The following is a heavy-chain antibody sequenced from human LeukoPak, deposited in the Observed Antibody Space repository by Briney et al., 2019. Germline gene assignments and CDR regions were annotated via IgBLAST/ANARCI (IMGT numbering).Heavy chain of an antibody. Sequence: SETLSLTCAVSGGSISTYYWSWIRQPPGKGLEWIGYIYYSGSTNYNPSLKSRVTISVDTSKNQFSLKLSSVTAADTAVYYCARHVSVSVAGTYYFDYWGQGTLVTVSS. D-gene: IGHD6-19*01. V-gene: IGHV4-59*08. CDR1: GGSISTYY. J-gene: IGHJ4*02. CDR3: ARHVSVSVAGTYYFDY. CDR2: IYYSGST.